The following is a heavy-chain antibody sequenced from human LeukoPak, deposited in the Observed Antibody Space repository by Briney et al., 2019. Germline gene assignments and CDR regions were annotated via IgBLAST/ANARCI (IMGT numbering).Heavy chain of an antibody. CDR3: ARARAHLKYYYDSSGYYYFDY. V-gene: IGHV4-34*01. CDR2: INHSGST. Sequence: GSLRLSCAASGFTFSTYEMNWVRQAPGKGLEWIGEINHSGSTNYNPSLKSRVTISVDTSKNQFSLKPSSVTAADTAVYYCARARAHLKYYYDSSGYYYFDYWGQGTLVTVSS. D-gene: IGHD3-22*01. J-gene: IGHJ4*02. CDR1: GFTFSTYE.